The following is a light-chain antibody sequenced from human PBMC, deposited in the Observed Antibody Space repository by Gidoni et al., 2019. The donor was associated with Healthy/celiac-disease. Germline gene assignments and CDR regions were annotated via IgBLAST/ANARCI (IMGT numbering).Light chain of an antibody. CDR2: WAS. V-gene: IGKV4-1*01. Sequence: DIVMTQSPDSLAVSLGERATINCKSSQSVLYSSNNKNYLAWYQQKTGQPPKLLIYWASTRESGVPDRFSGSGSGTDFTLTIISLQAEDVAVYYCQQYYSTPLYTFXXXTKLEIK. J-gene: IGKJ2*01. CDR3: QQYYSTPLYT. CDR1: QSVLYSSNNKNY.